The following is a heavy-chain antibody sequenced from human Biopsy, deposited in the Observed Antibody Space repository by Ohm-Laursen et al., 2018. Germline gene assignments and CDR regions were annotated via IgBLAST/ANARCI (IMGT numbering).Heavy chain of an antibody. CDR2: IYYSGTT. D-gene: IGHD3-3*01. V-gene: IGHV4-59*07. CDR3: ARVRGGFLEWFDY. CDR1: GVSISNYF. Sequence: SHTLSLTCAVSGVSISNYFWTRIRQPPGMGLVWIASIYYSGTTNKNPSLKSRVTISVDTSKRQFYLELSSVTAADTAIYYCARVRGGFLEWFDYWGQGTLITVSS. J-gene: IGHJ5*01.